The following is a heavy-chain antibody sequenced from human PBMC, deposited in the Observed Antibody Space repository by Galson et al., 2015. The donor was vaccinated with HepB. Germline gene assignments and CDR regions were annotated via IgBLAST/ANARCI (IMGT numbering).Heavy chain of an antibody. CDR2: ISSGSTI. CDR1: GFTFSRYS. CDR3: ARDLLGYYGMDV. V-gene: IGHV3-48*02. J-gene: IGHJ6*02. D-gene: IGHD7-27*01. Sequence: SLRLSCAASGFTFSRYSMNWVRQAPGKGLEWVSYISSGSTIYYADSVKGRFTISRDNAKNSLSLQMNSLRDEDMAVYYCARDLLGYYGMDVWGQGTTATVSS.